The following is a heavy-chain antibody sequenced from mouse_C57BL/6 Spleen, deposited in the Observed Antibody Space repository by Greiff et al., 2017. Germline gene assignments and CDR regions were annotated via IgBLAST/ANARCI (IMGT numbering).Heavy chain of an antibody. D-gene: IGHD3-1*01. V-gene: IGHV2-2*01. CDR3: ARDRGASYYFDY. CDR1: GFSLTSYG. J-gene: IGHJ2*01. Sequence: VQRVESGPGLVQPSQSLSITCTVSGFSLTSYGVHWVRQSPGKGLEWLGVIWSGGSTDYNAAFISRLSISKDNSKSQVFFKMNRLQADDTAIYYCARDRGASYYFDYWGQGTTLTVSS. CDR2: IWSGGST.